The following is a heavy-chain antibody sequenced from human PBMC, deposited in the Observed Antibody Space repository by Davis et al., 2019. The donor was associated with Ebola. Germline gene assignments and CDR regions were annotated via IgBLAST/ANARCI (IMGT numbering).Heavy chain of an antibody. J-gene: IGHJ6*02. CDR3: ARDKPALYCSSTSCPYYYYGMDV. D-gene: IGHD2-2*01. Sequence: ASVKVSCKASGYTFTGYYMHWVRQAPGQGLEWMGWINPNSGGTNYAQKFQGWVTMTRDTSISTAYMELSRLRSDDTAVYYCARDKPALYCSSTSCPYYYYGMDVWGQGTTVTVSS. CDR2: INPNSGGT. V-gene: IGHV1-2*04. CDR1: GYTFTGYY.